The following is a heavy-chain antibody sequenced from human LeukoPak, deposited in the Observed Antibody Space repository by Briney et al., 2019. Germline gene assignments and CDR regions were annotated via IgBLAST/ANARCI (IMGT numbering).Heavy chain of an antibody. J-gene: IGHJ4*02. CDR3: VGGLIGGYCSGGSCYSNRIDY. CDR1: GFTFSSYS. CDR2: ISSSSSYI. D-gene: IGHD2-15*01. Sequence: GGSLRLSCAASGFTFSSYSMNWVRQAPGKGLEWVSSISSSSSYIYYADSVKGRFTISRDNFKNTLYLQMNSLRAEDTAVYYCVGGLIGGYCSGGSCYSNRIDYWGQGTLVTVSS. V-gene: IGHV3-21*04.